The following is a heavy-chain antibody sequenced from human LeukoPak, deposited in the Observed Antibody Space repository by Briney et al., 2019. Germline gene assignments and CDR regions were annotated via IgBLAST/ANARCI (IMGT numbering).Heavy chain of an antibody. D-gene: IGHD3-16*01. Sequence: GESLKISCKGSGYSFTSYWISWVRQMPGKGLEWMGRIDPSDSYTNYSPSFQGHVTISADKSNSTAYLQWSSLKASDTAMYYCARHLTYYDYVWGSLEGWGQGTLVTVSS. V-gene: IGHV5-10-1*01. J-gene: IGHJ4*02. CDR1: GYSFTSYW. CDR2: IDPSDSYT. CDR3: ARHLTYYDYVWGSLEG.